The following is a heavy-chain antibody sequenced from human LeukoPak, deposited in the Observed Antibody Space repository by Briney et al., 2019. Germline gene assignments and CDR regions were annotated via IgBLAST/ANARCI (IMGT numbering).Heavy chain of an antibody. V-gene: IGHV4-31*03. CDR1: GGSVNSGGYY. D-gene: IGHD4-17*01. CDR2: IYYSGRT. Sequence: PSETLSLTCTVSGGSVNSGGYYWTWIRQHPGKGLEWFGYIYYSGRTYYNPSLKSRITVSLDTSKNQFSLNLTSVSAADTAFYFCARSSDYGDYDWGQGTLITVSS. J-gene: IGHJ4*02. CDR3: ARSSDYGDYD.